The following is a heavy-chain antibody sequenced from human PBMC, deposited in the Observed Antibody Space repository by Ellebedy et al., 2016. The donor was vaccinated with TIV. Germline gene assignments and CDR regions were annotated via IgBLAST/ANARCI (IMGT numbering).Heavy chain of an antibody. CDR3: ARGRQLWYHDAFDI. D-gene: IGHD5-18*01. CDR1: GYTFTSYA. CDR2: INAGNGNT. V-gene: IGHV1-3*01. J-gene: IGHJ3*02. Sequence: ASVKVSXXASGYTFTSYAMHWVRQAPGQRLEWMGWINAGNGNTKYSQKFQGRVTITRDTSASTAYMELSSLRSEDTAVYYCARGRQLWYHDAFDIWGQGTMVTVSS.